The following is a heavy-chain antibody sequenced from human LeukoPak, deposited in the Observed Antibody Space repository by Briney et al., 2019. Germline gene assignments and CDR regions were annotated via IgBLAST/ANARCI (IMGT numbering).Heavy chain of an antibody. Sequence: GGSLRLSCAASGFTFSSYAMSWVRQAPGKGLEWVSAISGSGGSTYYADSVKGRFTISRDNSKNTLYLQMNSLRAEDTAVYYCAKDPPGDYGSGSYYMGEMDYWGQGTLVTVSS. J-gene: IGHJ4*02. CDR2: ISGSGGST. D-gene: IGHD3-10*01. CDR1: GFTFSSYA. V-gene: IGHV3-23*01. CDR3: AKDPPGDYGSGSYYMGEMDY.